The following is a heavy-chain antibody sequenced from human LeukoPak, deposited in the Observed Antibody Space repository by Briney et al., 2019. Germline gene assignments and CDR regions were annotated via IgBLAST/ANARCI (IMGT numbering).Heavy chain of an antibody. CDR2: VTSRSSFM. CDR3: ARSYSGYAFDAFDI. CDR1: GFTFSRYC. Sequence: PGGSLRLSCVASGFTFSRYCMSWVRQAPGKGLEWVSSVTSRSSFMYSADSVKGRFTTSRDNAKSSLYLQMNSLRADDTAVYYCARSYSGYAFDAFDIWGRGTMVTVSS. V-gene: IGHV3-21*01. J-gene: IGHJ3*02. D-gene: IGHD5-12*01.